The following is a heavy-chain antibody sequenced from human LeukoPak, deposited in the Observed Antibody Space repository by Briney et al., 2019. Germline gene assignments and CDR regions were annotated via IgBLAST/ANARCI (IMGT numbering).Heavy chain of an antibody. CDR3: ARDLRMEVRGASSGMDV. D-gene: IGHD3-10*01. CDR2: ISWNSGSI. J-gene: IGHJ6*02. V-gene: IGHV3-9*01. CDR1: GFTFDDYA. Sequence: TGGSLRLSCAASGFTFDDYAMHWVRQAPGKGLEWVSGISWNSGSIGYADSVKGRFTISRDNAKNSLYLQMNSLRAEDTALYYCARDLRMEVRGASSGMDVWGQGTTVTVSS.